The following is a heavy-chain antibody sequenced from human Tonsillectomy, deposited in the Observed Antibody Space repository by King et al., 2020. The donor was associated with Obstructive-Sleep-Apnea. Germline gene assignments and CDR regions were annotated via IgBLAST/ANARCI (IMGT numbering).Heavy chain of an antibody. V-gene: IGHV4-31*03. CDR1: GGSISSGGYY. J-gene: IGHJ5*02. CDR2: IYYSGST. D-gene: IGHD2-8*02. Sequence: VQLQESGPGLVKPSQTLSLTCTVSGGSISSGGYYWSWIRQHPGKGLEWIGYIYYSGSTYYNPSLKSRVTISLDTSKNQFSLNLSSVTAADTAVYYCARDPTGVNWFDPWGQGTLVTVSS. CDR3: ARDPTGVNWFDP.